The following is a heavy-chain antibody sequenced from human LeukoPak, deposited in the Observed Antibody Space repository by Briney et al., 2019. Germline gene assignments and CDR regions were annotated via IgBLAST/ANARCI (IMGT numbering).Heavy chain of an antibody. D-gene: IGHD3-3*01. Sequence: GGFLRLSCVASGFTFSSYAMNWVRQAPGKGLEWVSETSAGGGSVYYADYVQGRFTIARDNSKNTLYLQMNSLRAEDTAVYYCAKSYDFWSGYGFDYWGQGTLVTVSS. CDR2: TSAGGGSV. CDR1: GFTFSSYA. J-gene: IGHJ4*02. V-gene: IGHV3-23*01. CDR3: AKSYDFWSGYGFDY.